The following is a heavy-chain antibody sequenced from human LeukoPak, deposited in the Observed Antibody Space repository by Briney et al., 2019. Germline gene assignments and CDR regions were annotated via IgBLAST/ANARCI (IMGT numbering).Heavy chain of an antibody. J-gene: IGHJ4*02. V-gene: IGHV4-30-4*01. CDR1: GGSISNGDYY. CDR2: IYYSGRT. D-gene: IGHD3-22*01. CDR3: ARETTSSGHDY. Sequence: SETLSLTCTVSGGSISNGDYYWSWIRQPPGKDLEWIGYIYYSGRTYYNPSLKSRVSISLDTSKNQFSLKMSSVTAADTAVYYCARETTSSGHDYWGQGTLVTVSS.